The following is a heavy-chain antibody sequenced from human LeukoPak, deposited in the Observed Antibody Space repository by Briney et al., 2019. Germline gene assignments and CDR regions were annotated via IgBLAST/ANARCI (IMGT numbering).Heavy chain of an antibody. Sequence: GGSLRLSCAASGLTFSSYGMHWVRQAPGKGLEWVAFIRYDGSNKYYADSVKGRFTISRDNSKNTLYLQMNSLRAEDTAVYYCAKEWGCSSTSCYYYYMDVWGKGTTVTVSS. V-gene: IGHV3-30*02. CDR3: AKEWGCSSTSCYYYYMDV. J-gene: IGHJ6*03. CDR1: GLTFSSYG. CDR2: IRYDGSNK. D-gene: IGHD2-2*01.